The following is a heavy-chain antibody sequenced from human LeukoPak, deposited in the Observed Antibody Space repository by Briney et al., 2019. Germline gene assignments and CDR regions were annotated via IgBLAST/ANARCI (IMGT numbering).Heavy chain of an antibody. CDR2: INHSGST. D-gene: IGHD5-12*01. V-gene: IGHV4-34*01. CDR1: GGSFSGYY. Sequence: PSETLSLTCAVYGGSFSGYYWSWIRQPPGKGLEWIGEINHSGSTNYNPSLKSRVTISVDTSKNQFSLKLSSVTAADTAVYYCARGGRYSGYVNHYYYGMDVWGQGTTVTVSS. J-gene: IGHJ6*02. CDR3: ARGGRYSGYVNHYYYGMDV.